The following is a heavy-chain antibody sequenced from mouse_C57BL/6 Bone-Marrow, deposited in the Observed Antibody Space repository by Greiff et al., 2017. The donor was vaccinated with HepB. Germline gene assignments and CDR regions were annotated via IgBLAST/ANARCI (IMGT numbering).Heavy chain of an antibody. D-gene: IGHD2-5*01. Sequence: EVKLVESGGGLVQPGGSLKLSCAASGFTFSDYGMAWVRQAPRKGPEWVAFISNLAYSIYYADTVTGRFTISRENAKNTLYLEMSSRRSEDTAMYYCAREVYYSNYGYFDVWGTGTTVTVSS. CDR1: GFTFSDYG. V-gene: IGHV5-15*01. CDR3: AREVYYSNYGYFDV. CDR2: ISNLAYSI. J-gene: IGHJ1*03.